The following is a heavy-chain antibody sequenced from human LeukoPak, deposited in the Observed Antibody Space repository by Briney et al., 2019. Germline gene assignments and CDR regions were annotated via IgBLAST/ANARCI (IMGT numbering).Heavy chain of an antibody. Sequence: VASVKVSCKASGGTFSSYAISGVRQAPGQGLEWMGGIVPIFGTANYAQKFQGRVTITADKSTSTAYMELSSLRSEDTAVYYCARGYCSGGSCDGFDYWGQGTLVTVSS. J-gene: IGHJ4*02. V-gene: IGHV1-69*06. CDR1: GGTFSSYA. D-gene: IGHD2-15*01. CDR3: ARGYCSGGSCDGFDY. CDR2: IVPIFGTA.